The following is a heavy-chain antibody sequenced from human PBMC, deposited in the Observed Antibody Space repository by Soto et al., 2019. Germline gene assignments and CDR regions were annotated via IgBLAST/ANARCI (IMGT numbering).Heavy chain of an antibody. D-gene: IGHD3-10*01. CDR3: ARGSRVRGVITQ. CDR1: DGSFIGYY. Sequence: SETLSLTCAVYDGSFIGYYWNWIRQPPGKGPEWIGEINHSGSTNYNPSLKSRVTILVDTSKNQFSLKLNSVTAADTAVYYCARGSRVRGVITQWGQGTLVTVSS. J-gene: IGHJ4*02. V-gene: IGHV4-34*01. CDR2: INHSGST.